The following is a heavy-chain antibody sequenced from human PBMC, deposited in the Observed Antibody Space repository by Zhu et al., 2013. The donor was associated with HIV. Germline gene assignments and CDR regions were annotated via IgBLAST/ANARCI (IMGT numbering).Heavy chain of an antibody. CDR2: MNPNSGNT. V-gene: IGHV1-8*01. Sequence: QVQLVQSGAEVKKPGASVKVSCKASGYTFTVYDINWVRQATGQGLEWMGWMNPNSGNTGYAQKFQGRVTMTRNTAISTAYMELNSLRSEDTAVYYCAREPSRGYSYGLRVYGMDVWGQGTTVTVSS. CDR1: GYTFTVYD. D-gene: IGHD5-18*01. CDR3: AREPSRGYSYGLRVYGMDV. J-gene: IGHJ6*02.